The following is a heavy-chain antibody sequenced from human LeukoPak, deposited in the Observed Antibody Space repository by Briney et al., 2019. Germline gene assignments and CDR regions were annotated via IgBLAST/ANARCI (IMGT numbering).Heavy chain of an antibody. CDR2: INHSGST. CDR3: ARKDRYYYGSGSYGIGY. J-gene: IGHJ4*02. CDR1: GGSFSGYY. V-gene: IGHV4-34*01. Sequence: SETLSLTCAVYGGSFSGYYWSWIRQPPGKGLEWIGEINHSGSTNYNPSLKSRVTISVDTSKNQFSLKLSSVTAADTAVYYCARKDRYYYGSGSYGIGYWGQGTLVTVSS. D-gene: IGHD3-10*01.